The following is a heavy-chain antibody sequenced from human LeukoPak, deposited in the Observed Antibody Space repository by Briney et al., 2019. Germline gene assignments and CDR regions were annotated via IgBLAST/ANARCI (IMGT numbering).Heavy chain of an antibody. V-gene: IGHV1-24*01. D-gene: IGHD2-2*01. CDR3: ATQGGHASFDY. CDR1: GYSLTELS. Sequence: GASVKVACKVSGYSLTELSIHWVREAPGKGLEWMGGFDPEDGETIYAQKFQGRVTMTEDTSTDTAYMELSSLRSEDTAVYYCATQGGHASFDYWGQGTLVTVSS. J-gene: IGHJ4*02. CDR2: FDPEDGET.